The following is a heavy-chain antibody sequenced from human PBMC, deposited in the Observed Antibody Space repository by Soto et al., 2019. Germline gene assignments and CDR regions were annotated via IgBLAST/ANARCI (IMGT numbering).Heavy chain of an antibody. CDR3: ARGIRGQTQSIDAFDI. D-gene: IGHD3-16*01. CDR1: GGSISSYY. J-gene: IGHJ3*02. CDR2: IYYSGST. V-gene: IGHV4-59*01. Sequence: SETLSLTCTVSGGSISSYYWSWIRQPPGKGLEWIGYIYYSGSTNYNPSLKSRVTISVDTSKNQFSLKLSSVTAADTAVYYCARGIRGQTQSIDAFDIWGQGTMVTVSS.